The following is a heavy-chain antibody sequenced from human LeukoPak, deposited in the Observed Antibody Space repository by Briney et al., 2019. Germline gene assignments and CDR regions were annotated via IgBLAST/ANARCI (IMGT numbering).Heavy chain of an antibody. CDR2: IRHDGTNK. CDR3: AKVRFGEYFAYFDY. CDR1: GFIFSSYG. J-gene: IGHJ4*02. D-gene: IGHD3-16*01. V-gene: IGHV3-30*02. Sequence: GGSLRLSCAASGFIFSSYGMHWVRQAPGKGLEWVAFIRHDGTNKYYADSVKGRFTISRDNSKNTLYPQMNSLRAEDTAVYYCAKVRFGEYFAYFDYWGQGTLVTVSS.